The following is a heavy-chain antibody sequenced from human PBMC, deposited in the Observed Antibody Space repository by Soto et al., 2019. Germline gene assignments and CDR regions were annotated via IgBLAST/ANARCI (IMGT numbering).Heavy chain of an antibody. J-gene: IGHJ4*02. V-gene: IGHV1-18*01. Sequence: QVQLVQSGAEVKKPGASVKVSCKTSGYTFTSYGISWVRQAPGQGLEWMGWISAYNGNTNYAQKLQGRVTMTTDTSTSTAYMELRSLRSDDTAVYYCARDPRIAVAGTSLCDYWGQGTLVTVSS. CDR3: ARDPRIAVAGTSLCDY. CDR1: GYTFTSYG. CDR2: ISAYNGNT. D-gene: IGHD6-19*01.